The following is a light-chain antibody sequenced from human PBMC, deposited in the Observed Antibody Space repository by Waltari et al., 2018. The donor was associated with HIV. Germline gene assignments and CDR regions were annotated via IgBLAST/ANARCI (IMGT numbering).Light chain of an antibody. V-gene: IGKV1-39*01. CDR1: QNINTY. Sequence: DIQMTQSPSSLSASVGDSVTITCRASQNINTYLNWYQQKPEKAPKLLIYDASTLQTGVPSRFSGSESGTDFTLTIRSLQPEDFATYYCQQSYSTLALTFGGGTRVDMK. J-gene: IGKJ4*01. CDR2: DAS. CDR3: QQSYSTLALT.